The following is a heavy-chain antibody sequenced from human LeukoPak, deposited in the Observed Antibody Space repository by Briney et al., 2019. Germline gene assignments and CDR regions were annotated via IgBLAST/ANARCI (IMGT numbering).Heavy chain of an antibody. J-gene: IGHJ4*02. Sequence: PGGSLRLSCAASGFTFSTYWMSWVRQAPGKGLEWVANIKEDGSEKYNGDSVKGRFTISRDNAKNSLYLQMNSLRAEDTAVYYCARDSSGYQWGQGTLVTVSS. D-gene: IGHD3-22*01. CDR1: GFTFSTYW. CDR2: IKEDGSEK. CDR3: ARDSSGYQ. V-gene: IGHV3-7*01.